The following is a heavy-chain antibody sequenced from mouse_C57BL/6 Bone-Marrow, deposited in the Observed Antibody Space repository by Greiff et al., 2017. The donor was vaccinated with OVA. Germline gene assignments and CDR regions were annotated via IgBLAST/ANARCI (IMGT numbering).Heavy chain of an antibody. CDR1: GFTFSDYY. CDR2: ISNGGGST. D-gene: IGHD1-1*01. CDR3: ARPLLLEAWFAY. Sequence: EVKVVESGGGLVQPGGSLKLSCAASGFTFSDYYMYWVRQTPEKRLEWVAYISNGGGSTYYPDTVKGRFTISRDNAKNTLYLQMSRLKSEDTAMYYCARPLLLEAWFAYWGQGTLVTVSA. J-gene: IGHJ3*01. V-gene: IGHV5-12*01.